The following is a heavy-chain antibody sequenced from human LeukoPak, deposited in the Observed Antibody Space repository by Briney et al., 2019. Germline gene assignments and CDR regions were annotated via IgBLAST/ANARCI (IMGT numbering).Heavy chain of an antibody. D-gene: IGHD3-3*01. CDR1: GFTFSSYW. CDR2: IKYDGNEK. Sequence: GGSLRLSCAASGFTFSSYWMSWVRQAPGKGLEWVANIKYDGNEKYYVDSVKGRFTISRDNAKNSLYLQMNSLRAEDTAVFYCARLDYDFWSGYSFDYWGQGPWSPFPQ. V-gene: IGHV3-7*03. J-gene: IGHJ4*02. CDR3: ARLDYDFWSGYSFDY.